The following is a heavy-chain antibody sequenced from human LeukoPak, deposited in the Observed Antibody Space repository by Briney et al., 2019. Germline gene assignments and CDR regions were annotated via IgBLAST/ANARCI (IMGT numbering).Heavy chain of an antibody. CDR2: ITSGGGNT. D-gene: IGHD3-9*01. CDR3: AKWGHYDVLTGYYVPDY. J-gene: IGHJ4*02. CDR1: GFTFSNYA. V-gene: IGHV3-23*01. Sequence: AGASLRLSCAASGFTFSNYAMSWVRQAPGKGLEWVSAITSGGGNTHYADSVKGRFTISRDHYNNTVFLQMNSLRAEDTAVHYCAKWGHYDVLTGYYVPDYWGQGTLVTVCS.